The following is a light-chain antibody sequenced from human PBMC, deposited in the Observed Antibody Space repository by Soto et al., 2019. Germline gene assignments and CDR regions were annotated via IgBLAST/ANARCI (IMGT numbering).Light chain of an antibody. J-gene: IGKJ1*01. CDR1: QDISKY. CDR2: DAS. V-gene: IGKV1-33*01. Sequence: DIQLAQSPSSLSASVGDRVTIPCQASQDISKYLNWYQQKPGKAPKLLIYDASNLETGVPSRVSGSGSGTEFTLTISSLQPDDCATYDGQQYNSYSQTFGQGTKVDIK. CDR3: QQYNSYSQT.